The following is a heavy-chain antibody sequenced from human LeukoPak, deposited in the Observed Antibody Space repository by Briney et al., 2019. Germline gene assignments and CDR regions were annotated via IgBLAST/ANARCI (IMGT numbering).Heavy chain of an antibody. D-gene: IGHD6-19*01. J-gene: IGHJ4*02. CDR1: GGSFSGYY. CDR2: INHSGST. CDR3: ARGTSSGWYYIWDY. V-gene: IGHV4-34*01. Sequence: SETLSLTCAVYGGSFSGYYWSWIRQPPGKGLEWIGEINHSGSTNYNPSLKSRVTISVDTSKNQFSLKLSSVTAADTAVYYCARGTSSGWYYIWDYWGQGTLVTVSS.